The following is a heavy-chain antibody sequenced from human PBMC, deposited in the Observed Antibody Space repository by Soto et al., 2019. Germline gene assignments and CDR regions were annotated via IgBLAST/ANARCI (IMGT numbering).Heavy chain of an antibody. CDR2: IIPIFGTA. CDR3: AVYSGYGHGVFDI. J-gene: IGHJ3*02. Sequence: GASVKVSCKASGGTFSSYAISWVRQAPGQGLEWMGGIIPIFGTANYAQKFQGRVTITADESTSTAYMELSSLRSEDTAVYYCAVYSGYGHGVFDIWGQGTMVTVSS. CDR1: GGTFSSYA. V-gene: IGHV1-69*13. D-gene: IGHD5-12*01.